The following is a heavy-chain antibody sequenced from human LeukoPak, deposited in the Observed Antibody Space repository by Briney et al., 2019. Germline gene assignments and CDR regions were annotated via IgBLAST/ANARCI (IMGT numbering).Heavy chain of an antibody. CDR3: ASGRDSSSIRLDY. Sequence: ASETLSLTCTVSGGSISSGDYYWSWIRQPPGKGLEWIGYIYYSGSTYYNPSLKSRVTISVDTSKNQFSLKLSSVTAADTAVYYCASGRDSSSIRLDYWGQGTLVTVSS. V-gene: IGHV4-30-4*08. CDR2: IYYSGST. D-gene: IGHD6-6*01. CDR1: GGSISSGDYY. J-gene: IGHJ4*02.